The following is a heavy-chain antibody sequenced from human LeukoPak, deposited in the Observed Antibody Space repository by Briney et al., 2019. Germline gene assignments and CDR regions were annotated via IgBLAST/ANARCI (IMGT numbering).Heavy chain of an antibody. CDR2: IYCSGST. D-gene: IGHD6-25*01. V-gene: IGHV4-59*01. J-gene: IGHJ6*02. CDR3: ARAAPLYGMDV. CDR1: GGSISSYY. Sequence: SETLSLTCTVSGGSISSYYWSWIRQPPGKGLEWIGYIYCSGSTNYNPSLKSRVTISVDTSKNQFSLKLSSVTAADTAVYYCARAAPLYGMDVWGQGTTVTVSS.